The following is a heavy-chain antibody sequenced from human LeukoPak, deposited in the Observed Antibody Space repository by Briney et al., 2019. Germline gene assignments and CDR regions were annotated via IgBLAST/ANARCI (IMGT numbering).Heavy chain of an antibody. J-gene: IGHJ6*02. CDR1: GFSFSSYD. D-gene: IGHD3-16*01. Sequence: PGGSLRLSCAASGFSFSSYDMHWGRQVTGKGLEWVSAIGSAGDTYYPGSVKDRLTISREYAKNSLYLQMNSQRAGDTPVYYCARGGLREFNEAYYYNHGMDVWGQGTTVTVSS. CDR2: IGSAGDT. V-gene: IGHV3-13*04. CDR3: ARGGLREFNEAYYYNHGMDV.